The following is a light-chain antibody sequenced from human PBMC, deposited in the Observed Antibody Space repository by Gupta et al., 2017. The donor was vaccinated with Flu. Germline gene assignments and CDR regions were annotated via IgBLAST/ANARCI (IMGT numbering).Light chain of an antibody. CDR2: GAS. J-gene: IGKJ1*01. Sequence: EIVLTQSPGTLSLSPGERATRSCRASQSVSSSYLAWYQQKPGQAPRLLIYGASSRATGLPDRLSGSGSGTDFTLTISTRAPEDFAVYYCQRYCRSPRTFGQGTKVEIK. CDR3: QRYCRSPRT. V-gene: IGKV3-20*01. CDR1: QSVSSSY.